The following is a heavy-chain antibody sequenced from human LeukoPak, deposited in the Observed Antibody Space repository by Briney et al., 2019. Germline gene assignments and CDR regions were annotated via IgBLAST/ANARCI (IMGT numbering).Heavy chain of an antibody. CDR2: IYYSGST. Sequence: PSETLSLTCTVSGGSISSSSDYWGWIRQPPGKGLEWIGSIYYSGSTYYNPSLKSRVTISVDTSKNQFSLKLSSVTAADTAVYYCARDGGYSNPYYYYYYMDVWGKGTTVTVSS. CDR1: GGSISSSSDY. J-gene: IGHJ6*03. D-gene: IGHD4-11*01. V-gene: IGHV4-39*07. CDR3: ARDGGYSNPYYYYYYMDV.